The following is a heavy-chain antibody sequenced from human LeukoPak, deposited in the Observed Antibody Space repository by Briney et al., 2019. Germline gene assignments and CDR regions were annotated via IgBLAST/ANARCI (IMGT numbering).Heavy chain of an antibody. J-gene: IGHJ4*02. CDR3: ARDIVVVVAATPRAFGY. CDR1: GYTLTSYG. CDR2: INPNSGGT. D-gene: IGHD2-15*01. Sequence: ASVKVSCEASGYTLTSYGINWMRQAPGQGLEWMGWINPNSGGTNYAQKFQGRVTMTRDTSISTAYMELSRLRSDDTAVYYCARDIVVVVAATPRAFGYWGQGTLVTVSS. V-gene: IGHV1-2*02.